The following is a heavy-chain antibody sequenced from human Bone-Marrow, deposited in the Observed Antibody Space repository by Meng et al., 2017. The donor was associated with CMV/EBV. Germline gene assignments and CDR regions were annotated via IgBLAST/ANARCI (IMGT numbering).Heavy chain of an antibody. Sequence: SGGSSSSSSWWSWVRQPPGKGLEWIGEIYHSGSTNYNPSLKSRVTISVDKSKNQFSLKLSSVTAADTAVYYCARDPYCGGDCPYYFDYWGQGTLVTVSS. J-gene: IGHJ4*02. V-gene: IGHV4-4*02. CDR2: IYHSGST. D-gene: IGHD2-21*02. CDR1: GGSSSSSSW. CDR3: ARDPYCGGDCPYYFDY.